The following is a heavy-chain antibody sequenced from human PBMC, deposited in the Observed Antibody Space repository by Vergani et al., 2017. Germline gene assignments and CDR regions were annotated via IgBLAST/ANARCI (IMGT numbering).Heavy chain of an antibody. CDR2: INTNTDNP. V-gene: IGHV7-4-1*02. CDR1: GYTFTNYA. CDR3: ARGRYNWRPQVDY. D-gene: IGHD1-1*01. Sequence: QVQLVQSESELKKSGASVKVSCKTSGYTFTNYAMNWVRQAPGQGLQWMGWINTNTDNPTYAQGFTGRFVFSLDTSVSTAYLQINSLKAEDTAVYYCARGRYNWRPQVDYWGQGTLVTVAS. J-gene: IGHJ4*02.